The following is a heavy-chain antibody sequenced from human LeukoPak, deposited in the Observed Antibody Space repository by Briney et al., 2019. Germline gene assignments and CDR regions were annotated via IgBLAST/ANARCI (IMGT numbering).Heavy chain of an antibody. V-gene: IGHV3-21*04. D-gene: IGHD3-10*01. J-gene: IGHJ6*02. Sequence: PGGSLRLSCAASGFMFIYYSMNWVRPAPGKGLEWVSSISSSSTYMYYADSVKGRFTSSRDNAKNSLFLQMNSLRAEDTAVYYCAREITMVRGVIHRYGMDVWGQGTTVTVSS. CDR2: ISSSSTYM. CDR1: GFMFIYYS. CDR3: AREITMVRGVIHRYGMDV.